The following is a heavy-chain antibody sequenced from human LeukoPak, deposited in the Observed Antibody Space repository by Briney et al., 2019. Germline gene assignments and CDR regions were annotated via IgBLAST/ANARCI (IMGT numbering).Heavy chain of an antibody. D-gene: IGHD3-22*01. V-gene: IGHV3-30*04. J-gene: IGHJ4*02. CDR1: GFTFSSYA. CDR2: ISYDGSKK. CDR3: AKESHDSSGYYHYFDY. Sequence: GGSLRLSCAASGFTFSSYAMHWVRQAPGKGLEWVALISYDGSKKYYADSVKGRFPISRDNSKNTLYLQMNSLRAEDTAVYYCAKESHDSSGYYHYFDYWGQGALVTVSS.